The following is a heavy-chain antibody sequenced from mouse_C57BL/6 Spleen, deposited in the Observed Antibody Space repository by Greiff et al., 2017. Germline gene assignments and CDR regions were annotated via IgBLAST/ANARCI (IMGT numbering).Heavy chain of an antibody. D-gene: IGHD1-1*01. V-gene: IGHV1-64*01. CDR3: ARNPHYRPTGGNAMDY. Sequence: QVQLQQPGAELVKPGASVKLSCKASGYTFTSYWMHWVKQRPGQGLEWIGMIHPNSGSTNYNEKFKSKATLTVDKSSSTAYMQLSSLTSEDSAVXYCARNPHYRPTGGNAMDYWGQGTSVTVSS. J-gene: IGHJ4*01. CDR2: IHPNSGST. CDR1: GYTFTSYW.